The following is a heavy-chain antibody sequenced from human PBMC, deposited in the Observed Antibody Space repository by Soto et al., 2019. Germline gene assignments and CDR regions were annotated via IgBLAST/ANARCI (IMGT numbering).Heavy chain of an antibody. V-gene: IGHV1-2*02. D-gene: IGHD6-6*01. J-gene: IGHJ6*02. CDR1: GYTFTGYY. CDR3: ARARPFKQLGGYYYYGMDV. CDR2: INPNSGGT. Sequence: ASVKVSCKASGYTFTGYYMHWVRQAPGQGLEWMGWINPNSGGTNYAQKFQGRVTMTRDTSISTAYMELSRLRSDDTAVYYCARARPFKQLGGYYYYGMDVWGQGTTVTVSS.